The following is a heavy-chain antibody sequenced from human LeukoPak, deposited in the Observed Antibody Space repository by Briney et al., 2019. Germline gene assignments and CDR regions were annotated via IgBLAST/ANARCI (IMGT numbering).Heavy chain of an antibody. CDR1: GFTFSDYG. CDR2: IRNDGSYE. CDR3: ARGWGSFEN. J-gene: IGHJ4*02. V-gene: IGHV3-30*02. D-gene: IGHD7-27*01. Sequence: QSGGSLRLSCAASGFTFSDYGMHWVRQAPGKGLEWVAFIRNDGSYEYYPDSVKGRFTISRDNSRNALFLQMNSLRAEDTAVYFCARGWGSFENWGQGTLVAVSS.